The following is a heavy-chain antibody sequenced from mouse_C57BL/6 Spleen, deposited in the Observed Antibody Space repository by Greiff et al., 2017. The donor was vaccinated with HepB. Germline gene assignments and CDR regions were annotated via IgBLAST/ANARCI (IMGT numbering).Heavy chain of an antibody. CDR3: ARKRGGTHWYFDV. Sequence: VKLMESGPGLVQPSQSLSITCTVSGFSLTSYGVHWVRQSPGKGLEWLGVIWSGGSTDYNAAFISRLSISKDNSKSQVFFKMNSLQADDTAIYYCARKRGGTHWYFDVWGTGTTVTVSS. CDR2: IWSGGST. V-gene: IGHV2-2*01. D-gene: IGHD2-14*01. CDR1: GFSLTSYG. J-gene: IGHJ1*03.